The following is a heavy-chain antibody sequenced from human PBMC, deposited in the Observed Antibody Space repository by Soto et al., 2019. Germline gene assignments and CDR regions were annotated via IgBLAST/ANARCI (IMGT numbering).Heavy chain of an antibody. J-gene: IGHJ6*02. Sequence: PSQTLSLTCAISGDSVSSNSAAWNWIRQSPSRGLEWLGRTYYRSKWYNDYAVSVKSRITINPDTSKNQFSLQLNSVTPEDTAVYYCARDKAPNLFGVVIMAPYYYYGMDGWGQGTTVTVSS. CDR2: TYYRSKWYN. D-gene: IGHD3-3*01. V-gene: IGHV6-1*01. CDR3: ARDKAPNLFGVVIMAPYYYYGMDG. CDR1: GDSVSSNSAA.